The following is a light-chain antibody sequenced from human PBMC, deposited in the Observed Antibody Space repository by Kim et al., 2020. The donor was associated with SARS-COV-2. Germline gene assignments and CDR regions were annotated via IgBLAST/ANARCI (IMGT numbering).Light chain of an antibody. V-gene: IGKV3-15*01. Sequence: EIVMTQSPATLSVSPGERATLSCRASQSVSSNLAWYQRRPGQALRLLIYGASTRATGIPTRFSGSGSGTDFTLTISSLQSEDFAVYYCQQYNNWPLTFGGGTKVDIK. CDR1: QSVSSN. CDR3: QQYNNWPLT. CDR2: GAS. J-gene: IGKJ4*01.